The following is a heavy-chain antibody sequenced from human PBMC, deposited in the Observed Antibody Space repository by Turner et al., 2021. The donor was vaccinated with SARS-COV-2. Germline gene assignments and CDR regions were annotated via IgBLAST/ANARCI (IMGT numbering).Heavy chain of an antibody. Sequence: EVQLMESGGGLVQPGGSLSLSCAASGFIVSSNYMSWVRQAPGKGLEWVSVIYSGGSTYYADSVKGRFTISRHNSKITLYLQMNSLRAEDTAVYYCARDLVAYGMDVWGQGTTVTVSS. D-gene: IGHD2-15*01. CDR3: ARDLVAYGMDV. CDR2: IYSGGST. CDR1: GFIVSSNY. J-gene: IGHJ6*02. V-gene: IGHV3-53*04.